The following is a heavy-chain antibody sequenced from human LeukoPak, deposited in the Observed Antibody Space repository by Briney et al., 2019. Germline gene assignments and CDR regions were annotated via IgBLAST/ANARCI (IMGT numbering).Heavy chain of an antibody. CDR1: GFTFSSYA. D-gene: IGHD6-13*01. CDR2: ISYDGSNK. CDR3: ARGQPGVAAAGNLDY. Sequence: PGGSLRLSCAASGFTFSSYAMHWVRQAPGKGLEWVAVISYDGSNKYYADSVKGRFTISRDTSKNTLFLQMNSLRAEDTAVYYCARGQPGVAAAGNLDYWGQGTLVTVSS. V-gene: IGHV3-30-3*01. J-gene: IGHJ4*02.